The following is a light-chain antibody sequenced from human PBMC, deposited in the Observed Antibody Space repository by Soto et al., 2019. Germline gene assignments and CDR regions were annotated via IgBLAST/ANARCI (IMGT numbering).Light chain of an antibody. J-gene: IGKJ2*01. CDR1: QRVFYSSNNKNY. CDR2: WAS. V-gene: IGKV4-1*01. Sequence: DIVMTQSPDSLAVSLGERATINCKSSQRVFYSSNNKNYVAWYQQKGGQPPKLLIYWASTRESGVPDRFSGSGSGTDFTLTISSLQAEDVAVYYCQQYYNTPFTFGQGTKLEIK. CDR3: QQYYNTPFT.